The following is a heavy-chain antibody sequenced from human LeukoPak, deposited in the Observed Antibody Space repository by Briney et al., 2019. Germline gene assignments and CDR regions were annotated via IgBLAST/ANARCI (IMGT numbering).Heavy chain of an antibody. V-gene: IGHV3-48*01. D-gene: IGHD3-3*01. J-gene: IGHJ4*02. CDR3: ARERQNKDFWSGGDY. Sequence: GGSLRLSCAASGFTFSSYSMNWVRQAPGKGLEWVSYISSSSSTIYYADSVKGRFTISRDNAKNSLYLQMNTLRPEDTAVYYCARERQNKDFWSGGDYWGQGTLVTVSS. CDR1: GFTFSSYS. CDR2: ISSSSSTI.